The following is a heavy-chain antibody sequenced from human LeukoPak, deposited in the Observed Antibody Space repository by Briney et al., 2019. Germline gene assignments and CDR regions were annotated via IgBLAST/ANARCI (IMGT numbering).Heavy chain of an antibody. Sequence: LSLTCAVYGGSFSGYYMSWIRQAPGKGLEWVSYISSSGSTIYYADSVKGRFTISRDNAKNSLYLQMNSLRAEDTAVYYCARDRGSGSYPFDYWGQGTLVTVSS. CDR1: GGSFSGYY. D-gene: IGHD1-26*01. V-gene: IGHV3-11*01. CDR3: ARDRGSGSYPFDY. J-gene: IGHJ4*02. CDR2: ISSSGSTI.